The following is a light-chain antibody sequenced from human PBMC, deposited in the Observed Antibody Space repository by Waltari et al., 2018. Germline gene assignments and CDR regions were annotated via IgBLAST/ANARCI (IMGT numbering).Light chain of an antibody. V-gene: IGLV7-43*01. CDR3: LLYSGGAQHYV. CDR1: PGPVTTGSF. Sequence: QTVVTQEPSLTVSPGGTVTLTCSSSPGPVTTGSFPNCFQLNPGQAPRALIYSSTNKHSLTPARFSGSLVGGKAVPTLAGVQPEDEAEYYCLLYSGGAQHYVFGAGTKVFVL. CDR2: SST. J-gene: IGLJ1*01.